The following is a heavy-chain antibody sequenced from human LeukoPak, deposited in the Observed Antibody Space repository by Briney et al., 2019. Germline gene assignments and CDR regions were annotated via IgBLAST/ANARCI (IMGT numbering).Heavy chain of an antibody. D-gene: IGHD3-10*01. CDR2: INHSGST. J-gene: IGHJ4*02. CDR1: GGSFSGYY. V-gene: IGHV4-34*01. Sequence: SETLSLTCAVYGGSFSGYYWSWIRQPPGKGLEWIGEINHSGSTNYNPSLKSRVTISVDTSKNQFSLKLSSVTAADTAVYYCALGVRFGAKRPLGYWGQGTLVTVSS. CDR3: ALGVRFGAKRPLGY.